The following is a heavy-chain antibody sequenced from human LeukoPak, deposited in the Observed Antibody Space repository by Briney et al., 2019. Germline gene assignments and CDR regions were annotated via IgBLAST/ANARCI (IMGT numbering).Heavy chain of an antibody. CDR3: ANGAGSSAFDI. D-gene: IGHD6-13*01. CDR2: VSAGYIT. Sequence: GGSLRLSCAASGFTFSSSSMSWVRQAPGKGLEWVSSVSAGYITYYADSVKGRFTISRDNSKNTLYLQMKSLRAEDTAIYYCANGAGSSAFDIWGQGTMVTVSS. V-gene: IGHV3-23*01. CDR1: GFTFSSSS. J-gene: IGHJ3*02.